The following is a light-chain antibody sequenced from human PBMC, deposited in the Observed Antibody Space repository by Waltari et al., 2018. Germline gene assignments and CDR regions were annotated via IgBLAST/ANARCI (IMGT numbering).Light chain of an antibody. J-gene: IGKJ1*01. Sequence: IVLTQSPGTLSLSPGERATLSCRASQSVGRSLAWYQKKPDQAPRLLIYDASSRATAIPDRFSGSGSGTDFSLTIGRLEPEDFAVYYCQKYVNLPATFGQGTTVEIK. CDR3: QKYVNLPAT. CDR1: QSVGRS. V-gene: IGKV3-20*01. CDR2: DAS.